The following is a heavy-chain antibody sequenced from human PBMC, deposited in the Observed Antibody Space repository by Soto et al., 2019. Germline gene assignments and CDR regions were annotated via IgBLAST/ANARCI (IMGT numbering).Heavy chain of an antibody. CDR3: ARVGGVGAPPGSDF. Sequence: SVKVSCQASGGTFSSYVISWRREAPGQGLEWMGGVIPVLGQAYYAQNFQGRVTITADESTRTAYMELSSLRSEDTAVYFCARVGGVGAPPGSDFWGQGTLVTVSS. V-gene: IGHV1-69*01. CDR1: GGTFSSYV. CDR2: VIPVLGQA. D-gene: IGHD1-26*01. J-gene: IGHJ4*02.